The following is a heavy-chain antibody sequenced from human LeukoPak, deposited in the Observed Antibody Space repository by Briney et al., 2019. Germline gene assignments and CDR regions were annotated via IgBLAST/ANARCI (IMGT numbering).Heavy chain of an antibody. CDR3: TRGHWGLQS. D-gene: IGHD7-27*01. CDR2: IHHSGNS. V-gene: IGHV4-59*02. J-gene: IGHJ5*02. CDR1: GASVTDYY. Sequence: SETLSLTCTVSGASVTDYYWSWIRQSPGKGLEWISYIHHSGNSDYNPSLRSRVTTSLDTSKSQFSLNLISVTAADTAVYYCTRGHWGLQSWSQGTLVTLSS.